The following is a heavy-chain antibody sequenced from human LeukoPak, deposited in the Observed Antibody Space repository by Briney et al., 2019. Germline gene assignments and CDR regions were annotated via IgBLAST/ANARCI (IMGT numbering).Heavy chain of an antibody. CDR2: IRYDGSNK. Sequence: GGSLRLSCAASGFTFSSYGMHWVRQAPGKGLEWVAFIRYDGSNKYYADSVKGRFTISRDNSKNTLYLQMNSLRAEDTAVYYCAKGRGYGSGSYTDYWGQGTPVTVSS. V-gene: IGHV3-30*02. J-gene: IGHJ4*02. CDR3: AKGRGYGSGSYTDY. CDR1: GFTFSSYG. D-gene: IGHD3-10*01.